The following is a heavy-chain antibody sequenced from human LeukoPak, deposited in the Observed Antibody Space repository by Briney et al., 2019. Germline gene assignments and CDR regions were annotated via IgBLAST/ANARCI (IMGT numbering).Heavy chain of an antibody. Sequence: GRSLRLSCAASGFTFSSYGMHWVRQAPGKGLEWVAVIPYDGSNKYYADSVKGRFTISRDNSKNTLYLQMNSLRAEDTAVYYCAKGIGAYYGSGSYIDYWGQGTLVIVSS. CDR2: IPYDGSNK. D-gene: IGHD3-10*01. V-gene: IGHV3-30*18. CDR1: GFTFSSYG. J-gene: IGHJ4*02. CDR3: AKGIGAYYGSGSYIDY.